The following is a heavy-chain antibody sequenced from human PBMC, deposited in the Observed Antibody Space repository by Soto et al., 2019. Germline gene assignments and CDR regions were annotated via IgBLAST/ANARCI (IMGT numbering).Heavy chain of an antibody. J-gene: IGHJ4*02. CDR1: GTSFNIYS. Sequence: SETLSLTCAVYGTSFNIYSWTWFRQSPGKGLEWIGETNHNGTTNYNPSLKSRVAISVDTSKNQFSLKLTSVTAADTAVYYCARGGGGSSSICYGYWGQGTPVTVS. V-gene: IGHV4-34*01. D-gene: IGHD2-15*01. CDR2: TNHNGTT. CDR3: ARGGGGSSSICYGY.